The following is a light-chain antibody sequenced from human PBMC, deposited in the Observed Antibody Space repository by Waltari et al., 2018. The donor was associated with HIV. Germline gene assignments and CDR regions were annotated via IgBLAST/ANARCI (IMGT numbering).Light chain of an antibody. J-gene: IGLJ2*01. CDR1: NIGSQS. V-gene: IGLV3-21*02. Sequence: SYVLTQPPSVSVAPGQTARITCEGNNIGSQSVHWYQQRPGQAPALVVHDDSDRPSGIPERLSGSNSGKTATLTSSRVEAGDDADYYCQVWHSNSDHVVFGGGTKLTVL. CDR2: DDS. CDR3: QVWHSNSDHVV.